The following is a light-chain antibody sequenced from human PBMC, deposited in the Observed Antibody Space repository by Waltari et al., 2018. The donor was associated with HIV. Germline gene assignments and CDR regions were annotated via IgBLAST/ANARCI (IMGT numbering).Light chain of an antibody. CDR2: QDS. CDR1: KLWDEF. Sequence: SYELTQPPSMSVSPGHTASITCSGDKLWDEFVFWYQQRPGQSPVMVIYQDSGRPSGIPERVSGSNSGNTATLTISGTQATDEADYYCQTWDNDIAVFGGGTKLTVL. V-gene: IGLV3-1*01. J-gene: IGLJ2*01. CDR3: QTWDNDIAV.